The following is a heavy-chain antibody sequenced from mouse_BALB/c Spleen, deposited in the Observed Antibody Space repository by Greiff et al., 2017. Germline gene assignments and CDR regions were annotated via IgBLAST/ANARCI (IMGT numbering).Heavy chain of an antibody. CDR3: VRDSGSYAMDY. CDR2: IWTGGGT. V-gene: IGHV2-9-2*01. CDR1: GFSLTSYD. J-gene: IGHJ4*01. Sequence: QVQLQQSGPGLVAPSQSLSITCTVSGFSLTSYDISWIRQPPGKGLEWLGVIWTGGGTNYNSAFMSRLSISKDNSKSQVFLKMNSLQTDDTAIYYCVRDSGSYAMDYWGQGTSVTVSS. D-gene: IGHD2-2*01.